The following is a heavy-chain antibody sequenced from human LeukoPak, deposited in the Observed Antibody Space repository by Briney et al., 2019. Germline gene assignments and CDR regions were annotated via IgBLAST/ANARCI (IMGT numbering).Heavy chain of an antibody. V-gene: IGHV4-59*08. CDR3: ARGYGYYDSSGYFA. J-gene: IGHJ5*02. CDR1: GDPISSYY. CDR2: VSHSVST. Sequence: SETLSLTCTVSGDPISSYYYTWIRQPPGKGLEWIGYVSHSVSTNYNPSHKSRVTISVDTSKNQFSLKLSSVTAADTAVYYCARGYGYYDSSGYFAWGQGTLVTVSS. D-gene: IGHD3-22*01.